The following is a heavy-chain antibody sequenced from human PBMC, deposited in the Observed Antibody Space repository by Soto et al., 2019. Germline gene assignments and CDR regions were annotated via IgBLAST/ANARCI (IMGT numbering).Heavy chain of an antibody. CDR3: AREPYGDSQYFDY. CDR1: GYTFTNFG. J-gene: IGHJ4*02. D-gene: IGHD2-21*02. CDR2: ISAYNGNT. V-gene: IGHV1-18*01. Sequence: QVQLVQSGAEVKKPGASVKVSCKTSGYTFTNFGLSWVRQAPGQGLEWMGWISAYNGNTNYAQNFQGRVTMTTDTSTSTAYMELRSLRSDDTAVYFSAREPYGDSQYFDYWGQGTPVTVSS.